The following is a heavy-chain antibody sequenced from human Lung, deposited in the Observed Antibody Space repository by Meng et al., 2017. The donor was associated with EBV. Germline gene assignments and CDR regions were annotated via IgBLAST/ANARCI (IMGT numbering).Heavy chain of an antibody. CDR2: IYHSGTT. CDR1: GGSISTTNW. V-gene: IGHV4-4*02. D-gene: IGHD4-11*01. Sequence: LQASGPGLVKPSGPLSPPCVVSGGSISTTNWWSWVRQPPGKGLEWIGEIYHSGTTTHNPSLKSRVTISVDKSKNQFSLRLSSVTAADTAVYYCARRDTDYRWYFDLWGRGALVTVSS. J-gene: IGHJ2*01. CDR3: ARRDTDYRWYFDL.